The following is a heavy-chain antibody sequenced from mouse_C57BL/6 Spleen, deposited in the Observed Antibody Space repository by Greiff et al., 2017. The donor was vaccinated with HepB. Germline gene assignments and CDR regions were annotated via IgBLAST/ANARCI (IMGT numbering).Heavy chain of an antibody. J-gene: IGHJ3*01. CDR3: GRAYYDYDGFAY. V-gene: IGHV5-4*03. D-gene: IGHD2-4*01. Sequence: EVKLVESGGGLVKPGGSLKLSCAASGFTFSSYAMSWVRQTPEKRLEWVATISDGGSYTYYPDNVKGRFTISRDNAKNNLYLQMSHLKAEDTAMYYWGRAYYDYDGFAYWGQGTLVTVSA. CDR1: GFTFSSYA. CDR2: ISDGGSYT.